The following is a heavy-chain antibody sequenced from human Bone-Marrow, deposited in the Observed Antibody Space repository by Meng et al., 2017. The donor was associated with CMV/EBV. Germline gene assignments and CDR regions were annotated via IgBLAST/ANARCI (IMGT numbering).Heavy chain of an antibody. CDR3: ARDIVAGYYYYGMDV. CDR2: IKQDGSEK. V-gene: IGHV3-7*01. J-gene: IGHJ6*02. D-gene: IGHD5-12*01. CDR1: RFTFSRYS. Sequence: GGSLRLSCAASRFTFSRYSMSWVRQAPGKGLEWVANIKQDGSEKYYVDSVKGRFTISRDNAKNSLFLQINSLRAEDTAVYFCARDIVAGYYYYGMDVWGQGTTVTVSS.